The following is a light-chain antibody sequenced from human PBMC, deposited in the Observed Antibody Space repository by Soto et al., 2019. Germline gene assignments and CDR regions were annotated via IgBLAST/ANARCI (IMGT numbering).Light chain of an antibody. Sequence: QSVLTQPPSVSGTPGQRVTISCSGSSSNVGSNFVYWYQQFPGTAPKLLIYRTDQRPSGVPDRLSASKPGTSASLAISGLRSDDEADYYCAAWDNSLRWVFGGGTKLTVL. CDR1: SSNVGSNF. J-gene: IGLJ3*02. CDR2: RTD. V-gene: IGLV1-47*01. CDR3: AAWDNSLRWV.